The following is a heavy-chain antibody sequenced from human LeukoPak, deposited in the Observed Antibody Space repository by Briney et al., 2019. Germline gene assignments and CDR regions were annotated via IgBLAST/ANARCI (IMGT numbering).Heavy chain of an antibody. J-gene: IGHJ4*02. CDR3: ARVYSRGHYSGY. D-gene: IGHD3-22*01. CDR1: GFTFSNYN. Sequence: GGSLRLSCAAFGFTFSNYNMNWVRQAPGKGLEWVSFISSTGSYIYYADSAKGRFTISRDNAKNSLYLQMNSLRAEDTAVYYCARVYSRGHYSGYWGQGTLVTVSS. V-gene: IGHV3-21*01. CDR2: ISSTGSYI.